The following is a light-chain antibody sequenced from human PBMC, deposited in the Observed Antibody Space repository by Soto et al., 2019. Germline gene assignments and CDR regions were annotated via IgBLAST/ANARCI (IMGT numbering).Light chain of an antibody. CDR1: QSISRS. J-gene: IGKJ3*01. CDR3: HLYQSYFLT. V-gene: IGKV1-5*01. CDR2: DAS. Sequence: DIQMTQSPSTLSASVGDRVTITCRASQSISRSLAWYQQKSGKAPKLLIYDASSLESGVPSRFSGSGFGTQFTLTISGLQPDDFATYSYHLYQSYFLTFGPGTTVD.